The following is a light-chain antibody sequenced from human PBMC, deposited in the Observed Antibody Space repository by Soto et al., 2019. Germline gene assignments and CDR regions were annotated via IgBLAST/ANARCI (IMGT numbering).Light chain of an antibody. Sequence: DIQMTQSPSTLSASVGDRVTITCRASQSISVWLAWYQQKAGKAPNLLIYKASRLESGVPSRFSGSGSETEFTLTISSLQPDDFATYYCQHYHSYSPWTFGQGTKVDIK. CDR3: QHYHSYSPWT. CDR2: KAS. J-gene: IGKJ1*01. CDR1: QSISVW. V-gene: IGKV1-5*03.